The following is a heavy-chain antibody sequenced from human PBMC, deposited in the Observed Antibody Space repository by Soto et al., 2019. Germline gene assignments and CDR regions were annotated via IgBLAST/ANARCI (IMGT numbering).Heavy chain of an antibody. J-gene: IGHJ4*02. Sequence: QITLKESGPTLVKPTQTLTLTCTFSGFSLSTYGMGMGWIRQPPGKAPEWLSVIYWDDDKRYSPSLKSRLTITKDTSKSHVVLTMTDVDPVDTATYYCAHVFWRGINHYFYYWGQGSLVTVSS. V-gene: IGHV2-5*02. CDR1: GFSLSTYGMG. D-gene: IGHD2-21*01. CDR3: AHVFWRGINHYFYY. CDR2: IYWDDDK.